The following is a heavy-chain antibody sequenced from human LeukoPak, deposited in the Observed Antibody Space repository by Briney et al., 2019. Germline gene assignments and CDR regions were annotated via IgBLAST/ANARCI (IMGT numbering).Heavy chain of an antibody. CDR3: ARDRDWYTFDY. J-gene: IGHJ4*02. Sequence: GGSPRLSCAASGFTFSSYWMDWVRQAPGKGLEWVANIKQDGSEKYYVDSVKGRFTISRDNAKNSLYLQMNSLRAEDTAVYYCARDRDWYTFDYWGQGALVTVSS. D-gene: IGHD2-21*01. CDR1: GFTFSSYW. CDR2: IKQDGSEK. V-gene: IGHV3-7*01.